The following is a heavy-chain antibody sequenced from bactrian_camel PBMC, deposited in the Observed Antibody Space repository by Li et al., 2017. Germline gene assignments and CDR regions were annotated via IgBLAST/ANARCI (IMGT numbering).Heavy chain of an antibody. D-gene: IGHD4*01. CDR3: AASVKGRIDFLCNMRLWRKWND. V-gene: IGHV3S40*01. Sequence: VQLVESGGGLVQPGGSLRLSCAASGFTFSSVYMHWVRQAPGKGLEWVSAISASGGTTIYADSVKGRFTISRDNAKNTVYLQMNSLKPEDTAMYYCAASVKGRIDFLCNMRLWRKWNDWGQGTQVTVS. J-gene: IGHJ4*01. CDR1: GFTFSSVY. CDR2: ISASGGTT.